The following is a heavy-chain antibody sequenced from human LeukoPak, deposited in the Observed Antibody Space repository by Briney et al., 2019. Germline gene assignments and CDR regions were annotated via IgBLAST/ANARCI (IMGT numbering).Heavy chain of an antibody. J-gene: IGHJ3*02. CDR1: GFTFSSYE. CDR3: AREVPTGQAFDI. Sequence: GGSLRLSCAASGFTFSSYEMNWVRQAPGKGLEWVSYISSSRSTIYYADSVKGRFTISRDNAKNSLYLQMNSLRAEDTAVYYCAREVPTGQAFDIWGQGTMVTVSS. D-gene: IGHD4-17*01. V-gene: IGHV3-48*03. CDR2: ISSSRSTI.